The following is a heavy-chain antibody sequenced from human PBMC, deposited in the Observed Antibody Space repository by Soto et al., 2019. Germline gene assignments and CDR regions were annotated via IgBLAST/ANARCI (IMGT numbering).Heavy chain of an antibody. D-gene: IGHD2-21*02. CDR1: GYTFTSYY. V-gene: IGHV1-46*01. J-gene: IGHJ5*02. CDR3: ARSARGGGHYNWFDP. CDR2: INPSGGST. Sequence: ASVKVSCKASGYTFTSYYMHWVRQAPGQGLEWMGIINPSGGSTSYAQKFQGRVTMTRDTSTSTVYMELSSLRSEDTAVYYCARSARGGGHYNWFDPWGQGTLVTVSS.